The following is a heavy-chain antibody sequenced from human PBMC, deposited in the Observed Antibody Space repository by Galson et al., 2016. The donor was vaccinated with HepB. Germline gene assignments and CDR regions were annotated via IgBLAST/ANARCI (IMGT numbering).Heavy chain of an antibody. J-gene: IGHJ6*02. V-gene: IGHV3-33*01. CDR3: ARALVVPAAISVGVYGMDV. D-gene: IGHD2-2*01. CDR1: GFTFSGYG. Sequence: SLRLSCAVSGFTFSGYGMHWVRQAPGKGLEWVALIWFDGTNKYYVDSVKGRFTISRDNSKNTLYLQMNSLRAEDTAVYYCARALVVPAAISVGVYGMDVWGQGTTVTVSS. CDR2: IWFDGTNK.